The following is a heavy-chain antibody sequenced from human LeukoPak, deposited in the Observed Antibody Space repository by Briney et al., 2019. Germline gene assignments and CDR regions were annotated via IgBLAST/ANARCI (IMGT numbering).Heavy chain of an antibody. D-gene: IGHD3-22*01. J-gene: IGHJ4*02. V-gene: IGHV3-23*01. Sequence: QTGGSLRLSCAASGFTFSSYAMSWVRQAPGKGLEWVSAISGSGGSTYYADSVKGRFTISRDNSKNTLYLQMNSLRAEDTAVYYCATVRQYYYDSSGLTFDYWGQGTLVTVSS. CDR3: ATVRQYYYDSSGLTFDY. CDR1: GFTFSSYA. CDR2: ISGSGGST.